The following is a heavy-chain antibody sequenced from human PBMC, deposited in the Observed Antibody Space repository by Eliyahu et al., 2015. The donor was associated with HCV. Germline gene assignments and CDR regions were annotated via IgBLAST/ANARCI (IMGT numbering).Heavy chain of an antibody. CDR3: ASGGGGIAVTGTGGWFDP. Sequence: QVQLQESGPGLVKPSETLSLTCPVSGGSFTTYYWSWIRQPPGKGLEWIGYIHYSGSTNYNPSLKSRVTISVDTSKNQFSLNLTSVTAADTAMYYCASGGGGIAVTGTGGWFDPWGQGTLVTVSS. D-gene: IGHD6-19*01. V-gene: IGHV4-59*01. J-gene: IGHJ5*02. CDR1: GGSFTTYY. CDR2: IHYSGST.